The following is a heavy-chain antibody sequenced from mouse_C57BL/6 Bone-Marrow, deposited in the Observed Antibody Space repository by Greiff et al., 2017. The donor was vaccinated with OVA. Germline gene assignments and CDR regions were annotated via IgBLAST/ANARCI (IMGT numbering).Heavy chain of an antibody. CDR3: TGSSSAWFAY. V-gene: IGHV14-4*01. CDR2: IDPENGDT. Sequence: VQLQQSGAELVRPGASVKLSCTASGFNIKDDYMHWVKQRPEQGLEWIGWIDPENGDTEYASKFQGKATITADTSSNTAYLQLSSLISEDTAVYYCTGSSSAWFAYWGQGTLVTVSA. J-gene: IGHJ3*01. D-gene: IGHD1-1*01. CDR1: GFNIKDDY.